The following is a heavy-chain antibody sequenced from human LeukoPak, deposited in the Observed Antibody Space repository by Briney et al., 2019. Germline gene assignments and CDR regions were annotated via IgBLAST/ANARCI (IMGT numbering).Heavy chain of an antibody. CDR3: ACIAVAGNYYYYMDV. V-gene: IGHV3-23*01. J-gene: IGHJ6*03. D-gene: IGHD6-19*01. CDR1: GFTFSSYA. Sequence: GGSLRLSCAVSGFTFSSYAMSWVRQAPGKGLEWVSAISGSSFTTYYADSVKGRFTISRDNAKNSLYLQMNSLRAEDTAVYYCACIAVAGNYYYYMDVWGKGTTVTVSS. CDR2: ISGSSFTT.